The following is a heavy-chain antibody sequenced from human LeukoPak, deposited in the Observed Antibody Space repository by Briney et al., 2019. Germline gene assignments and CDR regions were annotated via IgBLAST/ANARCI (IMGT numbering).Heavy chain of an antibody. D-gene: IGHD6-13*01. J-gene: IGHJ6*04. CDR2: IYHSGST. V-gene: IGHV4-38-2*02. CDR1: GYSISSGYY. CDR3: ARDLLAAAGLDV. Sequence: PSETLSLTCTVSGYSISSGYYWAWIRQPPGKGLEWIGSIYHSGSTYYNPSLKSRVTISVDKSKNQFSLKLSSVTAADTAVYYCARDLLAAAGLDVWGKGTTVTVSS.